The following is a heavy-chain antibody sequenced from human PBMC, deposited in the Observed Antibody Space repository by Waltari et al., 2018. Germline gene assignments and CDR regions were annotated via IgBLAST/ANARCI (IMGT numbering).Heavy chain of an antibody. CDR3: ARDKGWGGSFRQSFDY. V-gene: IGHV1-69*13. D-gene: IGHD3-10*01. J-gene: IGHJ4*02. CDR2: IIHIFGKA. CDR1: GGTFSSYA. Sequence: QVQLVQSGAEVKKPGSSVKVSCKASGGTFSSYAISWVRQAPGQGLAWMGGIIHIFGKANDVQKSQGRVTITGDESTSTAYMEMSSLRSEDTAVYYCARDKGWGGSFRQSFDYWGQGTLVTVSS.